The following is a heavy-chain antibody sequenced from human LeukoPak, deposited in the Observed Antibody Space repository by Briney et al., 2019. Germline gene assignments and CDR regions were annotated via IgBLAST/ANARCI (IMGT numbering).Heavy chain of an antibody. J-gene: IGHJ4*02. CDR3: ARESIAVAGAPFDY. V-gene: IGHV3-48*03. D-gene: IGHD6-19*01. CDR1: GFTFSSYE. Sequence: GGSLRLACAASGFTFSSYEMNWVRQAPGKGLEWVSYISSGSTIYDADSVKGRFTISRDNAKNSLYLQMNSLRAEDTAVYYCARESIAVAGAPFDYWGQGTLVTVSS. CDR2: ISSGSTI.